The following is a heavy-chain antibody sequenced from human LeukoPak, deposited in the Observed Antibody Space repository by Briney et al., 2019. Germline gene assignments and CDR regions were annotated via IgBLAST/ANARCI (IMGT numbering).Heavy chain of an antibody. Sequence: GASVKVSCKASGGTFSSYAISWVRQAPGQGLEWRGGIIPIFGTANYAQKFQGRVTITADESTSTAYMELSSLRSEDTAVYYCARFTLLYSSSWYESDAFDIWGQGTMVTVSS. CDR2: IIPIFGTA. CDR1: GGTFSSYA. D-gene: IGHD6-13*01. J-gene: IGHJ3*02. CDR3: ARFTLLYSSSWYESDAFDI. V-gene: IGHV1-69*13.